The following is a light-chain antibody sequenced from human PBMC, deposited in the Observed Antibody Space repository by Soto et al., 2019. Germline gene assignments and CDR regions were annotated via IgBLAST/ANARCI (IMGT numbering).Light chain of an antibody. CDR3: QQSYSTLCT. Sequence: DIQMTQSPSSLSASVGDRVTITCRASQSISSYLNWYQQKPGKAPKLLIYAASSLQSGVPSRFSGSRSGTDFTLTISSLHPEDFATYYCQQSYSTLCTFGQGTKLEIK. CDR2: AAS. V-gene: IGKV1-39*01. J-gene: IGKJ2*02. CDR1: QSISSY.